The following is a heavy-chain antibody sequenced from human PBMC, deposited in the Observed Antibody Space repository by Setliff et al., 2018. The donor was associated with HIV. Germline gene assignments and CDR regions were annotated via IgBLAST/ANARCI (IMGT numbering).Heavy chain of an antibody. CDR3: ARGPTVTARRERAFDI. J-gene: IGHJ3*02. D-gene: IGHD4-17*01. CDR2: IYSTGST. V-gene: IGHV4-59*11. Sequence: SETLSLTCAVYGGSFSSHYWSWIRQPPGKGLEWIGYIYSTGSTNYNPSLKSRVTISVDTSKNQFSLKLSSVTAADTAVYYCARGPTVTARRERAFDIWGQGTMVTVSS. CDR1: GGSFSSHY.